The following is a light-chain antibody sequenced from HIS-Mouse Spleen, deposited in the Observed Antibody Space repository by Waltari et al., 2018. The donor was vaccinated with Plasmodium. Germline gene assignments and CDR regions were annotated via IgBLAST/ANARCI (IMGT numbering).Light chain of an antibody. CDR2: EDS. CDR3: YSTDSSGNHRV. J-gene: IGLJ3*02. CDR1: AWPQKF. V-gene: IGLV3-10*01. Sequence: SYELTQPPSVSVSPGQTARLTCSGDAWPQKFAYWYQQKSGQAPVLVIYEDSKRPSGIPERFSGSSSGTMATLTISGAQVEDEADYYCYSTDSSGNHRVFGGGTKLTVL.